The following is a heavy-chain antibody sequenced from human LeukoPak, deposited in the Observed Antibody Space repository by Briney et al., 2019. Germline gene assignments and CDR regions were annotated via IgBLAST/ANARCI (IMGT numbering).Heavy chain of an antibody. CDR2: ISAYNGNT. CDR1: GYTFTSYG. CDR3: ARATEIRFLEWSPFDY. D-gene: IGHD3-3*01. J-gene: IGHJ4*02. Sequence: GASVKVSCXASGYTFTSYGISWVRQAPGQGLEWMGWISAYNGNTNYAQKLQGRVTMTTDTSTSTAYMELRSLRSDDTAVYYCARATEIRFLEWSPFDYWGQGTLVTVSS. V-gene: IGHV1-18*01.